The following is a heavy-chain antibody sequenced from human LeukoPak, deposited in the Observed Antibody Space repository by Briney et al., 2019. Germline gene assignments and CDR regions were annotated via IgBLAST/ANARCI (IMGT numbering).Heavy chain of an antibody. CDR1: GFTFSDYY. V-gene: IGHV3-11*01. D-gene: IGHD6-13*01. CDR3: ARDVAYSSSHYYYYGMDV. CDR2: ISSSGSTI. Sequence: PGGSLRLSCAASGFTFSDYYMSWIRQAPGKGLEWVSYISSSGSTIYYADSVKGRFTISRDNAKNSLYLQMNSLRAEDTAVYYCARDVAYSSSHYYYYGMDVWGQGTTVTVSS. J-gene: IGHJ6*02.